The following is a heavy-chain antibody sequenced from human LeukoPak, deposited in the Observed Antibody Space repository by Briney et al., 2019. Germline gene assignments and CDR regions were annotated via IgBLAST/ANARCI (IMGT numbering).Heavy chain of an antibody. CDR1: GDSVSSNSAA. D-gene: IGHD6-13*01. V-gene: IGHV6-1*01. CDR2: TYCRSKWYN. Sequence: SQTLSLTCAISGDSVSSNSAAWNWIRQSPSRGLEWLGRTYCRSKWYNDYAVSVKSRITINPDTSKNQFSLQLNSVTPEDTAVYYCARARSLYGGAAAAIDYWGQGTLVTVSS. J-gene: IGHJ4*02. CDR3: ARARSLYGGAAAAIDY.